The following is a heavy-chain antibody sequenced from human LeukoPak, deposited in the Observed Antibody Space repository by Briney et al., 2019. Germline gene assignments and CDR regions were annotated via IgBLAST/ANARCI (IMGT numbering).Heavy chain of an antibody. V-gene: IGHV3-7*01. Sequence: GGSLRLSCAASGFTFSNSRMSWVRQAPGKGLKWVATIKPDGSAQYYVDSVKGRFTISRDNAKNSLFLQINSLRAEDTAVYYCAREAPAAGVFFIPRFDPWGQGTLVTVSS. CDR2: IKPDGSAQ. CDR1: GFTFSNSR. CDR3: AREAPAAGVFFIPRFDP. J-gene: IGHJ5*02. D-gene: IGHD6-13*01.